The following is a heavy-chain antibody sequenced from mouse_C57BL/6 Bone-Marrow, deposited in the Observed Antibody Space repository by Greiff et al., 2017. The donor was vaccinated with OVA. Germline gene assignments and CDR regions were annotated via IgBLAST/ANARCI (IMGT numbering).Heavy chain of an antibody. CDR2: IDPSDSYT. CDR1: GYTFTSYW. CDR3: ARGNWVFFDY. Sequence: QVQLQQPGAELVKPGASVKLSCKASGYTFTSYWMQWVKQRPGQGLEWIGEIDPSDSYTNYNQKFKGKATLTVDTSSSTAYMQLSSLTSEDSAVYYCARGNWVFFDYWGQDTTLTVSS. J-gene: IGHJ2*01. V-gene: IGHV1-50*01. D-gene: IGHD4-1*01.